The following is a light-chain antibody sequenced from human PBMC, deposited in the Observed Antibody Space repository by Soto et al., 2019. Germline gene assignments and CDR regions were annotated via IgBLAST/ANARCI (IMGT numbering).Light chain of an antibody. Sequence: EIVMTQSPATLSVSPGERATLSCRASQSGSSNLAWYQQKPGQAPRLLIYGASTRTTGVPARFSGSGSGTEFTLTISSLQSEDFAVYYCQQYNNWPQLTFGGGTKVEIK. CDR1: QSGSSN. J-gene: IGKJ4*01. CDR2: GAS. CDR3: QQYNNWPQLT. V-gene: IGKV3-15*01.